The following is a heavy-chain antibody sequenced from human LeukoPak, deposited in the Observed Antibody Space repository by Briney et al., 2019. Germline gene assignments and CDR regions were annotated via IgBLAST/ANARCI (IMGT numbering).Heavy chain of an antibody. J-gene: IGHJ4*02. D-gene: IGHD3-22*01. V-gene: IGHV3-53*01. Sequence: PGGSLRLSCAASGFTVSSNYMSWVRQAPGKGLEWVSVIYSGGSTYYADSVKGRFTISRDNSKNTLYLQMNSLRAEDTAVYYCARVAPLKLYYYGSSGYLDYWGQGTLVTVSS. CDR1: GFTVSSNY. CDR2: IYSGGST. CDR3: ARVAPLKLYYYGSSGYLDY.